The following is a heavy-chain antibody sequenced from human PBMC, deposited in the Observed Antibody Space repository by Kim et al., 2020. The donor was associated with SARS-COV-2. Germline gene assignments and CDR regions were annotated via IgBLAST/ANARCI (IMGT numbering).Heavy chain of an antibody. CDR2: ITHTGVT. CDR3: TAATSTRTIEY. V-gene: IGHV4-34*01. D-gene: IGHD2-2*01. J-gene: IGHJ4*02. Sequence: SETLSLTCGVYRGSMSDFYWTWIRQSPAKGLEWIAEITHTGVTNYNSSLKRRGTISIDTSKRRFSLKMTSLTAADTGLYYCTAATSTRTIEYWGQGTVVSVVS. CDR1: RGSMSDFY.